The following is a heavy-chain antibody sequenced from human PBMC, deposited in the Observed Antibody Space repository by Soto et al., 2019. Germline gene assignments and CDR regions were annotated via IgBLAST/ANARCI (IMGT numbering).Heavy chain of an antibody. CDR3: ARRLTGGDRRMPKYYYVMEV. CDR2: IYPGDSHT. V-gene: IGHV5-51*01. D-gene: IGHD3-16*01. CDR1: GYSFTTHC. J-gene: IGHJ6*01. Sequence: ESHNIHSKASGYSFTTHCIAWVRQMPGEGLEWMGIIYPGDSHTRYSPSFQGQVTISADKSINTAYLQWSSLKASDTAMYYCARRLTGGDRRMPKYYYVMEVLVKGTTVT.